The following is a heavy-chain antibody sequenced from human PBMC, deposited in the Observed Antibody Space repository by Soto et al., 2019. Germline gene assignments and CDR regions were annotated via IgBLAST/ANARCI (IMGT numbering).Heavy chain of an antibody. CDR1: GFTFSSYA. V-gene: IGHV3-23*01. J-gene: IGHJ6*02. CDR3: AATTYSSGWSSYYYYGMDV. Sequence: GGSLRLSCAASGFTFSSYAMSWVRQAPGKGLEWVSAISGSGGSTYYADSVKGRFTISRDNSKNTLYLQMNSLRAEDTAVYYCAATTYSSGWSSYYYYGMDVWGQGTTVTVSS. D-gene: IGHD6-19*01. CDR2: ISGSGGST.